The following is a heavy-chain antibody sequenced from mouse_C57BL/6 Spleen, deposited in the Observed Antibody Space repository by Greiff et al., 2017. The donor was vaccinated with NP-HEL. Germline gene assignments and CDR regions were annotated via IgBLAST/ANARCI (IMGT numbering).Heavy chain of an antibody. V-gene: IGHV14-3*01. Sequence: EVQLVESVAELVRPGASVKLSCTASGFNIKNTYMHWVKQRPEQGLEWIGRIDPANGNTKYAPKFQGKATITADTSSNTAYLQLSSLTSEDTAIYYCALYDYDGDYYAMDYWGQGTSVTVSS. J-gene: IGHJ4*01. CDR3: ALYDYDGDYYAMDY. CDR2: IDPANGNT. D-gene: IGHD2-4*01. CDR1: GFNIKNTY.